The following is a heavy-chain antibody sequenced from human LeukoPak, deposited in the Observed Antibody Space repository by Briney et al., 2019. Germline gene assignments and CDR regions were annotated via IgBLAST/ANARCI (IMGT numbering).Heavy chain of an antibody. D-gene: IGHD3-22*01. CDR2: IYYSGST. V-gene: IGHV4-59*01. J-gene: IGHJ4*02. CDR1: GGSISSYY. CDR3: ASGVLSDYDSSGCYGFDY. Sequence: SETLSLTCTVSGGSISSYYWSWIRHPPGKGLEWIGYIYYSGSTNYNPSLKSRVTISVDTSKNQFSLKLSSVIAADTAVYYCASGVLSDYDSSGCYGFDYWGQGTLVTVSS.